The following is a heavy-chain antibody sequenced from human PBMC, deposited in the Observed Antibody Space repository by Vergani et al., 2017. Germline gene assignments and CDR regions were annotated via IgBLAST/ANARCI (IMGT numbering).Heavy chain of an antibody. CDR3: ARDVVVIIGNYYYYYMDV. D-gene: IGHD3-22*01. Sequence: EVQLVESGGGLVQPGGSLRLSCAASGFTFSSYSMNWVRQAPGKGLEWVSYISSSSSTIYYADSVKGRFTISRDNAKNSLYLQMNSLRDEDTAVYYCARDVVVIIGNYYYYYMDVWGEGTTVTVSS. V-gene: IGHV3-48*02. J-gene: IGHJ6*03. CDR1: GFTFSSYS. CDR2: ISSSSSTI.